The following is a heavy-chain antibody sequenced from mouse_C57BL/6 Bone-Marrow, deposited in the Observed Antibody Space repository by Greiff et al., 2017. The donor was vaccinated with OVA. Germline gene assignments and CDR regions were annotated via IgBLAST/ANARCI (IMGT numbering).Heavy chain of an antibody. CDR1: GYTFTSYW. Sequence: QVQLQQPGAELVMPGASVKLSCKASGYTFTSYWMHWVKQRPGQGLEWIGEIDPSDSYTNYNQKFKGKSTLTVDKSSSTAYMQLSSLTSEDSAVYYCAIYYYGSSWDYFDDWGQGTTLTVSS. J-gene: IGHJ2*01. CDR3: AIYYYGSSWDYFDD. D-gene: IGHD1-1*01. CDR2: IDPSDSYT. V-gene: IGHV1-69*01.